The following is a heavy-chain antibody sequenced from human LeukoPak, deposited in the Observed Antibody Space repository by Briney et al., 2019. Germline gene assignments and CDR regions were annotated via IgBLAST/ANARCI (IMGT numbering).Heavy chain of an antibody. CDR2: ISGSGGST. J-gene: IGHJ6*02. Sequence: GGSLRLSCAATGFTFSSYAMSWVRQAPGKGLEWVSAISGSGGSTYYADSVKGRFTISRDNSKNTLYLQMNSLRAEDAAVYYCAKFRSYYYYGMDVWGQGTTVTVSS. CDR3: AKFRSYYYYGMDV. D-gene: IGHD6-19*01. V-gene: IGHV3-23*01. CDR1: GFTFSSYA.